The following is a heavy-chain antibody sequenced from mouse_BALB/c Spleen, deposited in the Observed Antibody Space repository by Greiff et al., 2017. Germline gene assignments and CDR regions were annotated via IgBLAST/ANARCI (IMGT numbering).Heavy chain of an antibody. J-gene: IGHJ2*01. CDR2: INSNGGST. CDR1: GFTFSSYG. V-gene: IGHV5-6-3*01. Sequence: EVQVVESGGGLVQPGGSLKLSCAASGFTFSSYGMSWVRQTPDKRLELVATINSNGGSTYYPDSVKGRFTISRDNAKNTLYLQMSSLKSEDTAMYYCARVYGNYGIYFDYWGQGTTLTVSS. D-gene: IGHD2-1*01. CDR3: ARVYGNYGIYFDY.